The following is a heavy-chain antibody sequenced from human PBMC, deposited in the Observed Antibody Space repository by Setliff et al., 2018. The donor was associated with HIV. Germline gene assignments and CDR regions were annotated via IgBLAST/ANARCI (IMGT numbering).Heavy chain of an antibody. CDR3: TRGALDSGIYSGPDTYFDY. Sequence: GASVKVSCKASGYSLTSYSINWVRQAPGQGLEWMGFINSNTGKPTYAHGFTGRFVFSVDGPVNTAYLQIFSLKAEDTAVYYCTRGALDSGIYSGPDTYFDYWGQGTLVTVSS. CDR1: GYSLTSYS. D-gene: IGHD1-26*01. J-gene: IGHJ4*02. CDR2: INSNTGKP. V-gene: IGHV7-4-1*01.